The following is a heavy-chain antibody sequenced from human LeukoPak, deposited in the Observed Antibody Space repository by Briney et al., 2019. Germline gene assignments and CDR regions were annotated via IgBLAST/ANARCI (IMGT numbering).Heavy chain of an antibody. V-gene: IGHV3-23*01. CDR3: AKDWWELLDAFDI. CDR2: ISGSGGST. CDR1: GFTFSSYA. Sequence: GGSLRLSCAAPGFTFSSYAMSWVRQAPGKGLEWVSAISGSGGSTYYADSVKGRFTISRDNSKNTLYLQMNSLRAEDTAVYYCAKDWWELLDAFDIWGQGTMVTVSS. J-gene: IGHJ3*02. D-gene: IGHD1-26*01.